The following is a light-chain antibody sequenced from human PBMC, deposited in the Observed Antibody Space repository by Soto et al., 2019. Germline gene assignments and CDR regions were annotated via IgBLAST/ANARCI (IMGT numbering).Light chain of an antibody. V-gene: IGKV1-39*01. J-gene: IGKJ5*01. CDR1: QSISSY. Sequence: DIPMTQSPSSLSASVGDRVTITCRASQSISSYLNWYQQKPGKAPKLLIYAASSLQSGVPSRFSGSGSGTDFTLTISSLQPEDFATYYCQQSYSPPQITFGQGTRLEIK. CDR2: AAS. CDR3: QQSYSPPQIT.